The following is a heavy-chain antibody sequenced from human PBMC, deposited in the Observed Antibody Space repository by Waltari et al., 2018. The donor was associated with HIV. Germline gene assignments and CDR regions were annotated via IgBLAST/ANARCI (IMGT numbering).Heavy chain of an antibody. J-gene: IGHJ5*01. CDR3: AKGGSHLTIFEAWFDS. Sequence: EVQLVESGGGLVQPGRSLRLSCAAPGFPFADECRHWVRQSPGKGLEWVSGISWNSGITDYGDSVKGRFTISRDNAKNSLYLQMNSLTVEDTAFYYCAKGGSHLTIFEAWFDSWGQGTLVTVSS. V-gene: IGHV3-9*01. CDR1: GFPFADEC. CDR2: ISWNSGIT. D-gene: IGHD3-3*01.